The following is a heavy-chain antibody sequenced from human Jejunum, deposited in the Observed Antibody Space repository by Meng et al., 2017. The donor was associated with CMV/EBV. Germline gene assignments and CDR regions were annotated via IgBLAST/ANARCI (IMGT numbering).Heavy chain of an antibody. CDR1: GGTFSSYA. Sequence: KASGGTFSSYAISWVRQAPGQGLGWMGGIIPIFEPPNYAQRFQGRVTMTTDESTSKAYMERSSLRSDDTAVYYCARGGGELLPFDYWGQGTLVTVSS. V-gene: IGHV1-69*05. CDR3: ARGGGELLPFDY. J-gene: IGHJ4*02. D-gene: IGHD1-26*01. CDR2: IIPIFEPP.